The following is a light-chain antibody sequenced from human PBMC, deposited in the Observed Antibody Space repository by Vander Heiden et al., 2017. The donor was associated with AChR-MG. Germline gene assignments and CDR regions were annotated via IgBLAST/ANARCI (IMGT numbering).Light chain of an antibody. CDR3: QQYNDWSA. CDR2: GAS. V-gene: IGKV3-15*01. CDR1: QSVGSN. Sequence: DTVMTQVPATLAVSTGERATLSCRASQSVGSNLAWYQQKPGQAPRLLIYGASTGATGLPARFSGSGSGTDFTLTISSLQSEDFAVYYCQQYNDWSAFGQGTKVEIK. J-gene: IGKJ1*01.